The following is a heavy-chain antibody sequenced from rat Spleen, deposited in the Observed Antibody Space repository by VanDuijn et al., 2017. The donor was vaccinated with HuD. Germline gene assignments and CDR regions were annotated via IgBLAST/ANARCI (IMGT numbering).Heavy chain of an antibody. Sequence: EVQLVKTGGDLVQPGRSLKLSCVASGFTFSRYWMYWIRQAPGKGLEWVSSITADGVGTYYPDSVKGRFTISRDNSENTVYLQMNSLRSEDTATYYCAKRDYDGYYPFAYWGQGTLVTVSS. CDR3: AKRDYDGYYPFAY. D-gene: IGHD1-12*03. J-gene: IGHJ3*01. CDR2: ITADGVGT. V-gene: IGHV5-58*01. CDR1: GFTFSRYW.